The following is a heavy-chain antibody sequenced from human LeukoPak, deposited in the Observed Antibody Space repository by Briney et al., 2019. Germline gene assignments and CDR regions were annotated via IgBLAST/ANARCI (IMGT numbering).Heavy chain of an antibody. CDR3: ARGSYDDYGGHFDY. V-gene: IGHV4-38-2*02. CDR2: IYHSGST. J-gene: IGHJ4*02. D-gene: IGHD4-23*01. Sequence: SETLSLTCTVSGYSISSGYYWGWIRQPPGKGLEWIGSIYHSGSTYYNPSLKSRVTISVDTSKNQFSLKLSSVTAADTAVYYCARGSYDDYGGHFDYWGQGTLVTVSS. CDR1: GYSISSGYY.